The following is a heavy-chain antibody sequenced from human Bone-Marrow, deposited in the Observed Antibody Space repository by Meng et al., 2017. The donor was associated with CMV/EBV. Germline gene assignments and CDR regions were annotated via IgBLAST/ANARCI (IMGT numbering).Heavy chain of an antibody. CDR1: GGSISSYNW. J-gene: IGHJ4*02. D-gene: IGHD2-2*02. CDR3: ARERVRYCDSTSCYRARGLDY. V-gene: IGHV4-4*02. Sequence: SETLSLTCGVSGGSISSYNWWSWVRQPPGKGLEWIGEVYQSGSTNYNPSLKSRVTISVDKSKNQFSLKLRSVTAADTAVYYCARERVRYCDSTSCYRARGLDYWGQGTLVTVS. CDR2: VYQSGST.